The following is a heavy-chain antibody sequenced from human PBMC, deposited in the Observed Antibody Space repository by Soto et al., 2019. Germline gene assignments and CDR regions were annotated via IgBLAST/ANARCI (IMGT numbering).Heavy chain of an antibody. CDR1: GFTSSSYV. Sequence: QVQLVESGGGVVQPGRSLRLSCEASGFTSSSYVMHWVRQAPCKGQEWVAVISYDGSNKHYADSVKGRFTISRDNSKNTLYLEMNSLRGEDTAVYSCARGDPYYGMDVWGQGTTVTVSS. CDR2: ISYDGSNK. V-gene: IGHV3-30*03. J-gene: IGHJ6*02. CDR3: ARGDPYYGMDV.